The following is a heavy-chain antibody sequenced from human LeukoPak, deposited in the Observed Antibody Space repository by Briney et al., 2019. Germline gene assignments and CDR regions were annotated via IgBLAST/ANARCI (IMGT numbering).Heavy chain of an antibody. CDR2: IITLGGTT. Sequence: PGGSLRLSCAASGFTFNNYAMSWVRQAPGKGLEWVSSIITLGGTTYYADSVKGRFTISRDNSKNTMFLQVNSLRAEDTAVYYCAKDRRIQLWLGFDYWGQGTLVTVSS. V-gene: IGHV3-23*01. D-gene: IGHD5-18*01. J-gene: IGHJ4*02. CDR1: GFTFNNYA. CDR3: AKDRRIQLWLGFDY.